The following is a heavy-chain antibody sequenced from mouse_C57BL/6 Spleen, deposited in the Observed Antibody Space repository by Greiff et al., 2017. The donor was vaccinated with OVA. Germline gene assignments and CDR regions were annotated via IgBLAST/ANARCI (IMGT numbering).Heavy chain of an antibody. CDR1: GYTFTSYW. CDR3: ARLITTVTYYCDY. CDR2: IDPSDSYT. V-gene: IGHV1-69*01. Sequence: QVQLQQPGAELVMPGASVKLSCKASGYTFTSYWMHWVKQRPGQGLEWIGEIDPSDSYTNYNQKFKGKSTLTVDKSSSTAYMQLSSLTSEDSVVYYGARLITTVTYYCDYWGKGTTLTVSS. J-gene: IGHJ2*01. D-gene: IGHD1-1*01.